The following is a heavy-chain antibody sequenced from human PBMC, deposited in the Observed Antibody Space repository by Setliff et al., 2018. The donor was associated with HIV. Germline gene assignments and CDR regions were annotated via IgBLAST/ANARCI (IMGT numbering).Heavy chain of an antibody. D-gene: IGHD6-6*01. CDR3: ARGHYSSSSG. Sequence: GVLRLSCAASRFTFSNYWMNWVRQAPGKGLEWVANIKEDGSEKNYVDSVKGRFTISRDNAKNSLFLQMNSLRVEDTAVYYCARGHYSSSSGWGQGTPVTVSS. V-gene: IGHV3-7*03. J-gene: IGHJ4*02. CDR1: RFTFSNYW. CDR2: IKEDGSEK.